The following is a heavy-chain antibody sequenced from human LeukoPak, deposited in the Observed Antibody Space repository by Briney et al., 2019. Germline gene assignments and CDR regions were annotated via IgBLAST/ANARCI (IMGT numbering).Heavy chain of an antibody. V-gene: IGHV3-23*01. J-gene: IGHJ4*02. CDR1: GFTFSSYA. D-gene: IGHD4-17*01. Sequence: GGSLRLSCAASGFTFSSYAMSWVRQAPGKGLEWVSAISGSGGSTYYADSVKGRFTISRDNSKNTLYLQMNSLRAEDTAVYYCAKDLERDYGDEYYFDYWGQGTLVTVSS. CDR2: ISGSGGST. CDR3: AKDLERDYGDEYYFDY.